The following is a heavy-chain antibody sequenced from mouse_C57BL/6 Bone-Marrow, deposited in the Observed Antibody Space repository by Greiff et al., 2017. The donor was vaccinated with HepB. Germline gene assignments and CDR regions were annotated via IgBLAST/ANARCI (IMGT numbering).Heavy chain of an antibody. V-gene: IGHV1-81*01. CDR3: ARGDYLYAMDY. CDR2: IYPRSGNT. Sequence: VQLQQSGAELARPGASVKLSCKASGYTFTSYGISWVKQSTGQGLEWIGEIYPRSGNTYYNEKFKGKATLTADKSSGTAYMELRSLTSEDSAVYFCARGDYLYAMDYWGQGTSVTVSS. CDR1: GYTFTSYG. D-gene: IGHD2-4*01. J-gene: IGHJ4*01.